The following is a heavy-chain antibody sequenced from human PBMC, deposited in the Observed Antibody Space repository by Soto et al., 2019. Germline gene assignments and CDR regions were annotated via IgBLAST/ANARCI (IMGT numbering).Heavy chain of an antibody. V-gene: IGHV1-69*12. J-gene: IGHJ6*02. CDR1: GGTFSSYA. Sequence: QVQLVQSGAEVKKPGSSVKVSCKASGGTFSSYAISWVRQAPGQGLEWMGGIIPIFGTANYAQKFQGRVTITADESTSTAYVELSSLRSEDTAVYYCARDPQMYSSSSFYYYGMDVWGQGTTVTVSS. D-gene: IGHD6-6*01. CDR3: ARDPQMYSSSSFYYYGMDV. CDR2: IIPIFGTA.